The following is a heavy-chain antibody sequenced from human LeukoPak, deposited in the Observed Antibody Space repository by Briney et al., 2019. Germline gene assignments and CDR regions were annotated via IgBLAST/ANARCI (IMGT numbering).Heavy chain of an antibody. V-gene: IGHV4-38-2*02. CDR2: IYHSGST. CDR1: GYSISSGYY. J-gene: IGHJ6*03. Sequence: PSETLSLTCTVSGYSISSGYYWGWIRQPPGKGLEWIGSIYHSGSTYYNPSLKSRVTISVDTSKNQFSLKLSSVTAADTAVYYCARVTWELLTSYYYYYMDVWGKGTTVTISS. CDR3: ARVTWELLTSYYYYYMDV. D-gene: IGHD3-10*01.